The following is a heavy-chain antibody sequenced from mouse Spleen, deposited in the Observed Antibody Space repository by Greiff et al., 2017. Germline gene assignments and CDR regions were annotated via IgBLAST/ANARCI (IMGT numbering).Heavy chain of an antibody. Sequence: EVKLMESGPGLVKPSQSLSLTCSVTGYSITSGYYWNWIRQFPGNKLEWMGYISYDGSNNYNPSLKNRISITRDTSKNQFFLKLNSVTTEDTATYYCARGGYSYYSYDGAWFAYWGQGTLVTVSA. CDR1: GYSITSGYY. J-gene: IGHJ3*01. CDR3: ARGGYSYYSYDGAWFAY. CDR2: ISYDGSN. V-gene: IGHV3-6*01. D-gene: IGHD2-12*01.